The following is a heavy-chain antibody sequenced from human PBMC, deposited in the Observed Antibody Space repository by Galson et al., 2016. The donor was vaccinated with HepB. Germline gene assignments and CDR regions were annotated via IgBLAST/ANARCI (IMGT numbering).Heavy chain of an antibody. D-gene: IGHD3-16*02. V-gene: IGHV3-7*03. CDR3: ARGMGVVLRVIADLFDY. Sequence: SLRLSCAASGFTFSSYWMSWVRQAPGKGLEWVANIMQDGSEKYYVDSVKGRSTISRDNAKNSLYLQMNSLRAEDTAVYYCARGMGVVLRVIADLFDYWGQGTLVTVSS. CDR1: GFTFSSYW. CDR2: IMQDGSEK. J-gene: IGHJ4*02.